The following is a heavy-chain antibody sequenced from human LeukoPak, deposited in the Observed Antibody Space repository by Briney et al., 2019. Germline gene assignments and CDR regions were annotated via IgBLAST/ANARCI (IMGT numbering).Heavy chain of an antibody. V-gene: IGHV3-74*01. CDR3: ARDRWGDIPG. J-gene: IGHJ6*04. CDR2: IDSNGRST. D-gene: IGHD3-9*01. CDR1: GFTFSTYW. Sequence: GGSLRLSCAASGFTFSTYWMYWVRQAPGKGLVWVSRIDSNGRSTNYADSVKGRFTISRDNAKNTLYLQMNTLRAEDTAGYYCARDRWGDIPGWGKGTTVIVSS.